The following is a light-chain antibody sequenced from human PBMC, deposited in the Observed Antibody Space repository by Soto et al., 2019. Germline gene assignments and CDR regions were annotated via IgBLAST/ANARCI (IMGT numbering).Light chain of an antibody. CDR2: EVS. CDR3: SSYTSSSSWG. V-gene: IGLV2-14*01. J-gene: IGLJ3*02. Sequence: QSVLTQPDSVSGSAVQSITSSCTGTSSDVGGYNYVSWYQQHRGKAPKLMIYEVSNRPSGVSNRFSGSKSGNTASLTISGLQAEDEADYYCSSYTSSSSWGLGGGTKLTVL. CDR1: SSDVGGYNY.